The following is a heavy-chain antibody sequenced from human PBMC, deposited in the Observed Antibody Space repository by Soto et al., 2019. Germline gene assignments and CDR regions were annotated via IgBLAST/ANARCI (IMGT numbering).Heavy chain of an antibody. CDR2: ISGYDGKT. J-gene: IGHJ4*02. CDR3: ARGRPSDY. Sequence: QVQLVQSGAEVKKTGASVNVSCKSSGYTFNIYGITWVRQAPGQGLEWVGGISGYDGKTNYAQKYQDRVTMTTDTYTTTAYMELRGLRSYDTAVYYCARGRPSDYLGQGTLVTVSS. CDR1: GYTFNIYG. V-gene: IGHV1-18*01.